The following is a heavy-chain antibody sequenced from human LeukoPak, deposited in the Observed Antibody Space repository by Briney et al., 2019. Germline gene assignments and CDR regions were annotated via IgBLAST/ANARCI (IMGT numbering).Heavy chain of an antibody. J-gene: IGHJ4*02. Sequence: GESLKISCKGPGYNFTSVWIGWVRQMPGKGLEWMVIIYPGHSDTRYSPSFQGQVTISADKSISTAYLKWTSLNASDTAMYYCARQEQWLDPFDYWGQGTLVTVSS. CDR3: ARQEQWLDPFDY. CDR1: GYNFTSVW. D-gene: IGHD6-19*01. CDR2: IYPGHSDT. V-gene: IGHV5-51*01.